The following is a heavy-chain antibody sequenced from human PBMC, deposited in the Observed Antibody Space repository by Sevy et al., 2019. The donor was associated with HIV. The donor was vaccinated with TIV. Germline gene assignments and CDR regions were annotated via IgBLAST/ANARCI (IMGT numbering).Heavy chain of an antibody. CDR1: GFTFSSYS. Sequence: GGSLRLSCAASGFTFSSYSMNWVRQAPGKGLEWVSYISSSSTTIYYADSVKGRFTISKDNAKNSLYLQMNSLRAEDTAVYYCAGLSGYSGSWSYFDYWGQGTLVTVSS. D-gene: IGHD6-13*01. CDR2: ISSSSTTI. V-gene: IGHV3-48*01. J-gene: IGHJ4*02. CDR3: AGLSGYSGSWSYFDY.